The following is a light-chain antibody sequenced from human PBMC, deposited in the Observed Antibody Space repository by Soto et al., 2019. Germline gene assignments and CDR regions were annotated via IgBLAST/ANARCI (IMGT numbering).Light chain of an antibody. CDR1: QSVSSK. V-gene: IGKV3-20*01. CDR3: QQYGGSPRT. J-gene: IGKJ2*01. Sequence: EIVLTQSPGTLSLSLGERATLSCRASQSVSSKLAWYQQKPGQAPRVLIYGASSRATGIPDRFGGSGSGTDFTLIISRLEPEDFAVYYCQQYGGSPRTFGQGTKLEI. CDR2: GAS.